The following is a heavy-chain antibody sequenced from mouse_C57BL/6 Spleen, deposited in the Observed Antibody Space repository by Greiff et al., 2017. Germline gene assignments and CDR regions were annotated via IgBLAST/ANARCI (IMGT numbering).Heavy chain of an antibody. Sequence: VQVVESGPELVKPGASVKISCKASGYSFTSYYIPWVKQRPGQGLEWIGWINPGSGNTKYNEKFKGKATLTADTSSSTASLQLSSLTSEECAVYYCAGTIDPEVWDVWGTWTKITDYS. CDR3: AGTIDPEVWDV. V-gene: IGHV1-66*01. CDR1: GYSFTSYY. D-gene: IGHD1-3*01. J-gene: IGHJ1*03. CDR2: INPGSGNT.